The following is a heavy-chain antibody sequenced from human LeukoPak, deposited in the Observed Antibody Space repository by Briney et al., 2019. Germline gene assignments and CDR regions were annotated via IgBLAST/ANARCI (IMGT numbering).Heavy chain of an antibody. CDR2: IYYSGNT. CDR1: GDSISSTTYY. Sequence: SETLSLTCTVSGDSISSTTYYWGWIRQPPGKGLEWIGSIYYSGNTYYNPSLRSRVTISVDTSKSQFSLKLTSLTAADTAVYYCARAGKWFGELAYFDYWGQGTLVSVSS. D-gene: IGHD3-10*01. CDR3: ARAGKWFGELAYFDY. V-gene: IGHV4-39*07. J-gene: IGHJ4*02.